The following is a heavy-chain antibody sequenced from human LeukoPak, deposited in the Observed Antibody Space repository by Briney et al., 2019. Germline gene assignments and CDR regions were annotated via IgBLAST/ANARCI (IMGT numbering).Heavy chain of an antibody. Sequence: SETLSLTCTVPGGSISSYYWSWIRQPPGKGLEWIGYIYYSGSTNYNPSLKSRVTISVDTSKNQFSLKLSSVTAADTAVYYCAREREAALYWYFDLWGRGTLVTVSS. CDR2: IYYSGST. D-gene: IGHD1-26*01. J-gene: IGHJ2*01. CDR1: GGSISSYY. CDR3: AREREAALYWYFDL. V-gene: IGHV4-59*01.